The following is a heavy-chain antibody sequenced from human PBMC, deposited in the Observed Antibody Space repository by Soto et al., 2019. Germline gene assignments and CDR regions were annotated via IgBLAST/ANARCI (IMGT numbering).Heavy chain of an antibody. V-gene: IGHV5-10-1*01. CDR2: IDPSDSQT. CDR3: ARQIYDSDTGPNFQYYFDS. CDR1: GDRCARYL. J-gene: IGHJ4*02. Sequence: GESLKISCRGSGDRCARYLITWVRQTPGKGLEWMGRIDPSDSQTYYSPSFRGHVTISVTKSITTVFLQWSSLRASDTAMYYYARQIYDSDTGPNFQYYFDSWGQGTPVTVSS. D-gene: IGHD3-22*01.